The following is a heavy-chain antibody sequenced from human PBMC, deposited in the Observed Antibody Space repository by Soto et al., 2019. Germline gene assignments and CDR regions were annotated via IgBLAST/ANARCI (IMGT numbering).Heavy chain of an antibody. V-gene: IGHV1-8*01. J-gene: IGHJ6*02. CDR2: MNPNSGNT. CDR3: ARSMRATGRWGMDV. Sequence: QVQLVQSGAEVKKPGASVKVSCKASGYTFTSYDINWVRQATGQGPEGMGWMNPNSGNTGYAQKFQGRVTMTWDTSISTAYMEVSSLRSEDTAVYYCARSMRATGRWGMDVWGQGTTVTVSS. CDR1: GYTFTSYD. D-gene: IGHD1-26*01.